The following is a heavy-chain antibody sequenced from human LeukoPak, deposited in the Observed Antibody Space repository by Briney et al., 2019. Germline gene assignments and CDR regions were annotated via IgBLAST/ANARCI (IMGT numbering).Heavy chain of an antibody. Sequence: GGSLRLSCAASGFTFSSYWMSWVRQAPGEGLEWVAKINQDGTEKAYVDSVRGRFTISRDNAKNSLFLQMNSLRAEDTAVYYCAKDWGYSYGPPFDYWGQGTLVTVSS. CDR1: GFTFSSYW. D-gene: IGHD5-18*01. CDR2: INQDGTEK. CDR3: AKDWGYSYGPPFDY. V-gene: IGHV3-7*03. J-gene: IGHJ4*02.